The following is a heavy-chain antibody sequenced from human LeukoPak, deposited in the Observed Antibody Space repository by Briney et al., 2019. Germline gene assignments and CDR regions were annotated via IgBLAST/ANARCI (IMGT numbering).Heavy chain of an antibody. CDR3: ARGGYPYYYYMDV. Sequence: SETLSLTCTVSGGSISSYYWGWIRQPPGKGLEWIGSIYYSGSTYYNPSLKSRVTISVDTSKNQFSLKLSSVTAADTAVYYCARGGYPYYYYMDVWGKGTTVTVSS. CDR1: GGSISSYY. D-gene: IGHD5-12*01. CDR2: IYYSGST. J-gene: IGHJ6*03. V-gene: IGHV4-39*07.